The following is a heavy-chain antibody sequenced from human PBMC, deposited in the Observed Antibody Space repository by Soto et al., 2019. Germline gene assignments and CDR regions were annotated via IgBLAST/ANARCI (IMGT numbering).Heavy chain of an antibody. V-gene: IGHV3-33*01. CDR3: ARDLDYGDYYLSEY. J-gene: IGHJ4*02. D-gene: IGHD4-17*01. CDR2: IWYDGSNK. CDR1: GFTFSSYG. Sequence: GGSLRLSCAASGFTFSSYGMHWVRQAPGKGLEWVAVIWYDGSNKYYADSVKGRFTISRDNSKNTLYLQMNSLRAEDTAVYYCARDLDYGDYYLSEYWGQGTLVTVSS.